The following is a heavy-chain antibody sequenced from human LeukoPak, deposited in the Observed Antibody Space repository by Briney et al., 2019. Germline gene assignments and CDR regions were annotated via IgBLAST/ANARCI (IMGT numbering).Heavy chain of an antibody. D-gene: IGHD2-15*01. V-gene: IGHV3-33*01. CDR2: IWYDGSNK. CDR3: ARAYCSGGSCYGYFQH. Sequence: GRSLRLSCAASGFTFSSYGMHWVRQAPGKGLEWVAVIWYDGSNKYYADSVKGRFTISRDNSKNTLYLQMNGLRAEDTAVYYCARAYCSGGSCYGYFQHWGQGTLVTVSS. CDR1: GFTFSSYG. J-gene: IGHJ1*01.